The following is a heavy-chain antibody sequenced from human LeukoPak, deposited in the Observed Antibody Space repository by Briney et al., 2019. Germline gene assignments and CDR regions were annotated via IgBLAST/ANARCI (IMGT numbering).Heavy chain of an antibody. V-gene: IGHV1-2*02. CDR3: ARVGYYDNDAFDI. CDR2: INPNSGGT. D-gene: IGHD3-22*01. CDR1: GYTFTGYY. J-gene: IGHJ3*02. Sequence: PEASVKVSCKASGYTFTGYYMHWVRQAPGQGLEWMGWINPNSGGTNYAQKFQGRVTMTRDTSISTAYMELSRLRSDDTAVYYCARVGYYDNDAFDIWGQGTMVTVSS.